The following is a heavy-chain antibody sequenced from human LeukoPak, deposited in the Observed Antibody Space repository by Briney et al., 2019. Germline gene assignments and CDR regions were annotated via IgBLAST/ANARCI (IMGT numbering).Heavy chain of an antibody. J-gene: IGHJ4*02. V-gene: IGHV3-48*01. CDR1: GFTFSSYS. CDR2: ISSSSSTI. CDR3: AKVRRTVVVPAASDY. D-gene: IGHD2-2*01. Sequence: AGGSLRLSCAASGFTFSSYSMNWVRQAPGKGLEWVSYISSSSSTIYYADSVKGRFTISRDNSKNTLYLQMNSLRAEDTAVYYCAKVRRTVVVPAASDYWGQGTLVTVSS.